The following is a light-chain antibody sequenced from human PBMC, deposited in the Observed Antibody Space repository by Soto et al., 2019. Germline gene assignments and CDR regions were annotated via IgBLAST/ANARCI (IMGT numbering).Light chain of an antibody. CDR3: FSFTTTSTHV. J-gene: IGLJ1*01. Sequence: QSVLTQPASVSGSPGQSITISCTGTRRDVGGYNYVSWYQQYPGKSPKLLIYEVTHRPSGVSNRFSGSKSGNTASLTISGSQAEDEAEYFCFSFTTTSTHVFGTGTKVTVL. CDR1: RRDVGGYNY. V-gene: IGLV2-14*01. CDR2: EVT.